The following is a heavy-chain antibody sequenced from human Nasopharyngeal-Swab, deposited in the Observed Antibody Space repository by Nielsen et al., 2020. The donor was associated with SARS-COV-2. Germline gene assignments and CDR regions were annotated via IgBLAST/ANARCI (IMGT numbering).Heavy chain of an antibody. V-gene: IGHV1-8*01. J-gene: IGHJ3*02. Sequence: ASVKVSCKASGYTFTSYDINWVRQATGQGFEWMGWMNPNSGNTGYAQKFQGRVTMTRNTSISTAYMELSSLRSEDTAVYYCARGGPDIVVAPAEAFDIWGQGTMVTVSS. D-gene: IGHD2-2*01. CDR3: ARGGPDIVVAPAEAFDI. CDR1: GYTFTSYD. CDR2: MNPNSGNT.